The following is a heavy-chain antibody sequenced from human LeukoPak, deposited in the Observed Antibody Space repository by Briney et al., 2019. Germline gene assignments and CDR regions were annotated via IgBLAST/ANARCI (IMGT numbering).Heavy chain of an antibody. D-gene: IGHD3-3*01. CDR1: GFTFDDHG. CDR2: ISSSSNYV. V-gene: IGHV3-21*01. CDR3: ARDMRTGDFWSGYSDY. Sequence: GGSLRLSCAASGFTFDDHGMSWVRQAPGKGLEWVSSISSSSNYVYYADSVKGRFTISRDNAKNSLYLQMNSLRAEDTAVYYRARDMRTGDFWSGYSDYWGQGTLVTVSS. J-gene: IGHJ4*02.